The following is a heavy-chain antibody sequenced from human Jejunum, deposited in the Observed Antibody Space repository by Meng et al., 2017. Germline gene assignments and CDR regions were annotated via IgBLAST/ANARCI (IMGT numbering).Heavy chain of an antibody. V-gene: IGHV1-46*01. CDR3: ARASSAYWFDY. Sequence: QVQLVESGTDVKKPRPSSKISCKASGDISTSYYFHWVRQAPGQGLEGMGLISPTEGSTTYAQEFQARVTMTTDTSTSTVYMDLSSLRSDDTAVYYCARASSAYWFDYWGQGTLVTVSS. D-gene: IGHD3-22*01. J-gene: IGHJ4*02. CDR1: GDISTSYY. CDR2: ISPTEGST.